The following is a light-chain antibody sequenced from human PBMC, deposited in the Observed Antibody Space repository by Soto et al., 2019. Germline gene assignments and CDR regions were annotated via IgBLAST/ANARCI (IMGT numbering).Light chain of an antibody. CDR3: QQYSYSPAS. CDR1: ETVNNNY. Sequence: EIVLTQSPVTLSLSPGERATLSCRASETVNNNYLAWYQQKVGQAPRLVMFDASSRAAGIPDRFSGSGSGTDFTLTISRLDPEDFAVYYCQQYSYSPASFGGGTKVDIK. CDR2: DAS. V-gene: IGKV3-20*01. J-gene: IGKJ4*01.